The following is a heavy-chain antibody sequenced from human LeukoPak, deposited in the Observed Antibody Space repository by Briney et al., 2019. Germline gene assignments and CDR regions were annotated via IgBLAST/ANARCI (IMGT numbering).Heavy chain of an antibody. V-gene: IGHV1-2*02. CDR3: ARDPVDGYSHYDY. Sequence: ASVKVSCKASGYTLTDYHMIWVRQAPGQGLEWMAWMKPNSGGISYAQEFQGRVTVSRDTSIGTAYMELSSLRSDDTAIYYCARDPVDGYSHYDYWGQGTLVTVSS. D-gene: IGHD5-18*01. CDR1: GYTLTDYH. J-gene: IGHJ4*02. CDR2: MKPNSGGI.